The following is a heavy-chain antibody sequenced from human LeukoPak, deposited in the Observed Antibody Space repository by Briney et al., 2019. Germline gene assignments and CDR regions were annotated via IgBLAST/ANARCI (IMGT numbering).Heavy chain of an antibody. CDR1: GLSFKKFA. D-gene: IGHD3-10*01. CDR3: VKTMVVFGGLIRTDAFDV. Sequence: PGGSLRLSCAASGLSFKKFAVHWIRQAPGRGLEYVSGINSDGATSHYADSAKGRFTISRDNSKNALYLQLSSLRPEDTALYYCVKTMVVFGGLIRTDAFDVWGQGTMVTVSS. J-gene: IGHJ3*01. CDR2: INSDGATS. V-gene: IGHV3-64D*06.